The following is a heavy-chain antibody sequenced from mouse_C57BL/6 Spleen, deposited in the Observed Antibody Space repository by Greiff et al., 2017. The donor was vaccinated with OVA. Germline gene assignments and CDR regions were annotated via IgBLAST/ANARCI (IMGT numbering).Heavy chain of an antibody. CDR3: AFYSKA. CDR1: GYTFTSYW. Sequence: QVQLKQPGAELVKPGASVKLSCKASGYTFTSYWMQWVKQRPGQGLEWIGEIDPSDSYTNYNQKFKGKATLTVDTSSSTAYMQLSSLTSEDSAVYYCAFYSKAWGQGTLVTVSA. J-gene: IGHJ3*01. CDR2: IDPSDSYT. V-gene: IGHV1-50*01. D-gene: IGHD2-5*01.